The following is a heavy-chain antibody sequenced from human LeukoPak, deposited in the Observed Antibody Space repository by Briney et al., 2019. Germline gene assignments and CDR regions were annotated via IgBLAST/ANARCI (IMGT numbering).Heavy chain of an antibody. CDR2: IYSGGST. CDR1: GFTVSGNY. Sequence: GSLRLSCAASGFTVSGNYMNWVRQAPGKGLEWVSVIYSGGSTYYADSVKGRFTISRDTSKNTLYLQMNSLRVEDTAVYYCARDRGAYYYETGYWGQGILVTVSS. CDR3: ARDRGAYYYETGY. V-gene: IGHV3-66*01. J-gene: IGHJ4*02. D-gene: IGHD3-22*01.